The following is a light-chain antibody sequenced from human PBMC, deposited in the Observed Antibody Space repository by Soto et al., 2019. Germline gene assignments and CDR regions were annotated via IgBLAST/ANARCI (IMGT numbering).Light chain of an antibody. CDR1: QRLSKTY. CDR2: GAS. Sequence: EIVLTQSPGTLSLSPGERATLSCRASQRLSKTYLAWYQQKPGQAPRLIIDGASSSATGTPDRFSGSGSGTDFTLTISRLEPEECAVYYCQEYVRPPWTFGQGTKVEIK. J-gene: IGKJ1*01. V-gene: IGKV3-20*01. CDR3: QEYVRPPWT.